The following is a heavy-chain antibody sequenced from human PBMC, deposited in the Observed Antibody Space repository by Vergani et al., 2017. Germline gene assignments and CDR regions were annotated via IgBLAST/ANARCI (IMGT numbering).Heavy chain of an antibody. CDR3: ARDQGFGELYPFGYYYYGMDV. J-gene: IGHJ6*02. CDR1: GGTFSSYA. Sequence: QVQLVQSGAEVKKPGSSVKVSCKASGGTFSSYAISWVRQAPGQGLEWMGRIIPIFGTANYAQKFQGRVTITADESTSTAYMELSSLRSEDTAVYYCARDQGFGELYPFGYYYYGMDVWDQGTTVTVSS. D-gene: IGHD3-10*01. V-gene: IGHV1-69*13. CDR2: IIPIFGTA.